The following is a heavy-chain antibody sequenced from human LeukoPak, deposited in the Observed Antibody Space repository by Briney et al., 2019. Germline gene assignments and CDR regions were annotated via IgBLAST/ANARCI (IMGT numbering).Heavy chain of an antibody. CDR3: AKLLGSVTTYDY. Sequence: PGGSLRLSCAASGFTFSSYSMSWVRQAPGKGLEWVATLWPDGGAVHYLDSVKGRFTIFRDNAENSLYLQMNSLTVGDTAVYYCAKLLGSVTTYDYWGQGTLVTVSS. J-gene: IGHJ4*02. CDR2: LWPDGGAV. V-gene: IGHV3-7*01. D-gene: IGHD4-11*01. CDR1: GFTFSSYS.